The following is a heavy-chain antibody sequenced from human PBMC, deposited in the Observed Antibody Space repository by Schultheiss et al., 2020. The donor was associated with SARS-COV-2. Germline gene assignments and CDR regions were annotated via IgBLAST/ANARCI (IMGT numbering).Heavy chain of an antibody. CDR3: ARDPSGGYDSGYYYYYGMDV. V-gene: IGHV3-30*03. Sequence: GGSLRLPCAASGFTFNSYWMSWVRQAPGKGLEWVAVISYDGSNKYYADSVKGRFTISRDNSKNTLYLQMNSLRAEDTAVYYCARDPSGGYDSGYYYYYGMDVWGQGTTVTVSS. D-gene: IGHD5-12*01. CDR2: ISYDGSNK. CDR1: GFTFNSYW. J-gene: IGHJ6*02.